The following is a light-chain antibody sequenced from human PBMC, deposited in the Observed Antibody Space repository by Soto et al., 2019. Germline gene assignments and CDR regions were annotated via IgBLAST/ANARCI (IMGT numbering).Light chain of an antibody. J-gene: IGLJ1*01. CDR3: AAWDDSLNGYV. CDR1: SREVGAYDY. Sequence: QSALNQPASVSGSPGQSITISCTGASREVGAYDYVSWYLQYPDKAPQLLIYYVDHRPSGVSSRFSGSKSGNTASLAISGLQSEDEADYYCAAWDDSLNGYVFGTGTKV. CDR2: YVD. V-gene: IGLV2-14*03.